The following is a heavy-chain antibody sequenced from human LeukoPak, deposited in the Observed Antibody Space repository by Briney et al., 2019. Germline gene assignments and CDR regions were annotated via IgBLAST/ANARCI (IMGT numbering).Heavy chain of an antibody. V-gene: IGHV3-48*03. Sequence: GGSLRLSCAASGFTFSTYEMTWVRQARGKGLEWVAYISASGNGRTIYYADSVKGRFTISRDNAKNSLYLQMNSLGAEDTAVYYFARDPERGVYFEYWGQGALVTVSS. CDR1: GFTFSTYE. J-gene: IGHJ4*02. CDR2: ISASGNGRTI. D-gene: IGHD2-8*01. CDR3: ARDPERGVYFEY.